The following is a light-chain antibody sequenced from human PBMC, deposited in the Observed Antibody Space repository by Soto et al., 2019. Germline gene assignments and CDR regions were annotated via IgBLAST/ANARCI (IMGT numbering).Light chain of an antibody. CDR2: EVS. J-gene: IGLJ1*01. V-gene: IGLV2-14*01. CDR3: ISYTCDDVRYV. Sequence: QSVLTQPASVSGTPGQSITISCTGSNSDVGIYDFVSWYQHHPGRAPKLIVSEVSHRPSGVSNRFSGSKSGNTASLTISGLQSEDEVDYSCISYTCDDVRYVFGTVSKVPVL. CDR1: NSDVGIYDF.